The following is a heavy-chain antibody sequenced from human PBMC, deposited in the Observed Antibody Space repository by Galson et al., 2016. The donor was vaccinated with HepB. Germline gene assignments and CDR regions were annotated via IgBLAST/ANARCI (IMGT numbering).Heavy chain of an antibody. V-gene: IGHV1-18*01. CDR2: ISGYNGHI. CDR1: GYTFTSSG. Sequence: SVKVSCKASGYTFTSSGISWVRQAPGQGLEWMGWISGYNGHIQYAQKFQDRVTVTADTSTSTAYMELRSLNSDDTAIDYCVRDYSYMPDYWGQGTLVTVSS. D-gene: IGHD2-15*01. J-gene: IGHJ4*02. CDR3: VRDYSYMPDY.